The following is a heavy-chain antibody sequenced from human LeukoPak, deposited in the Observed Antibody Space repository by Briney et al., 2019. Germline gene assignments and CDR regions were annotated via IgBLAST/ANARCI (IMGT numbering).Heavy chain of an antibody. J-gene: IGHJ4*02. CDR2: ISSSSSYI. V-gene: IGHV3-21*01. D-gene: IGHD4-4*01. Sequence: GGSLRLSCAASGFTFSRFSMNWVRQAPGEGLEWVSSISSSSSYILYADSVKGRFTISRDNAKNSLYLQMNSLRAEDTAVYYCARDYSNYGFDYWGQGTLVTVSS. CDR3: ARDYSNYGFDY. CDR1: GFTFSRFS.